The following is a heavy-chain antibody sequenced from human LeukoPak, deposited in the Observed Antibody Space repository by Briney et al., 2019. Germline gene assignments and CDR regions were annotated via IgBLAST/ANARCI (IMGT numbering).Heavy chain of an antibody. J-gene: IGHJ5*02. CDR2: INHSGST. D-gene: IGHD2-2*02. CDR1: GGSFSGYY. V-gene: IGHV4-34*01. Sequence: PSETLSLTCAVYGGSFSGYYWSWIRQPPGKGLEWIGEINHSGSTNYNPSLKSRVTISVDTSKNQFSLKLSSVTAADTAVYYCARGGDIVVVPAATPGNNWLDPWGQGTLVTVSS. CDR3: ARGGDIVVVPAATPGNNWLDP.